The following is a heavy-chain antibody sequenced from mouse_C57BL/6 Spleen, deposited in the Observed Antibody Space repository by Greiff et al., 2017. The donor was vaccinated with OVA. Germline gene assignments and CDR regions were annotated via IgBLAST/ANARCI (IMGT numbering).Heavy chain of an antibody. Sequence: QVQLQQPGAELVRPGSSVKLSCKASGYTFTSYWMHWVKQRPIQGLEWIGNIDPSDSETHYNQKFKDKATLTVDKSSSTAYMQLSSLTSEDSAVYYCARLVHGYSAWCAYWGQGTLVTVSA. V-gene: IGHV1-52*01. CDR2: IDPSDSET. CDR3: ARLVHGYSAWCAY. J-gene: IGHJ3*01. D-gene: IGHD2-3*01. CDR1: GYTFTSYW.